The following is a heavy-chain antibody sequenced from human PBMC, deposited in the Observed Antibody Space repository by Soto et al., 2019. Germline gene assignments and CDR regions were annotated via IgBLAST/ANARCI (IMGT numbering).Heavy chain of an antibody. D-gene: IGHD5-18*01. CDR1: GYSFTTYG. CDR3: ATSGGYSYGYYDY. CDR2: ISAYNGNT. J-gene: IGHJ4*02. Sequence: QVQLVQSGAEVKKPGASVKVSCKASGYSFTTYGISRVRQAPGQGLEWMGWISAYNGNTNYAQKLQGRVTMTTDTPTRTADMGLRSLRSDDTAVYFCATSGGYSYGYYDYWGQGTLVTVSS. V-gene: IGHV1-18*01.